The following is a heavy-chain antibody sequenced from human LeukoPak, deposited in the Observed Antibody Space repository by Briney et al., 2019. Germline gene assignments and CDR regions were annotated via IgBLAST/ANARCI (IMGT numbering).Heavy chain of an antibody. CDR3: ARHQSGYNWFDP. J-gene: IGHJ5*02. V-gene: IGHV4-31*03. Sequence: SETLSLTCTVSGGSISSGGYYWSWIRQHPGKGLEWIGYIYYSGSTYYSPSLKSRVTISVDTSKNQFSLKLSSVTAADTAVYYCARHQSGYNWFDPWGQGTLVTVSS. CDR2: IYYSGST. D-gene: IGHD5-12*01. CDR1: GGSISSGGYY.